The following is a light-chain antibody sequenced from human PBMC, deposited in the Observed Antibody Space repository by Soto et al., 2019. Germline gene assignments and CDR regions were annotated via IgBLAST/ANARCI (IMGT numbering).Light chain of an antibody. CDR3: QSYESRPSGYV. J-gene: IGLJ1*01. Sequence: QSVLTQPPSVSGAPGQSVTISCTGSSSNIGAGYDVHWYQHIPGTAPKLLIYGNNNRPLGVPDRFSGSKSVTSASLAITGLQAEDEADYYCQSYESRPSGYVFGTGTKLTVL. CDR1: SSNIGAGYD. CDR2: GNN. V-gene: IGLV1-40*01.